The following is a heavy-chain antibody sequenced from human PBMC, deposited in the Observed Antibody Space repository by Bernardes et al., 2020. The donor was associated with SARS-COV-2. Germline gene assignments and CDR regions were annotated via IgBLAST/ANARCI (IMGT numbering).Heavy chain of an antibody. J-gene: IGHJ4*02. CDR1: GFTFDDYA. Sequence: GGSLRLSGAASGFTFDDYAMHGFRQAPGKGRQWVGRIKGKTDGGTTDYAAPVKGRFTISRDDSKNTLYLQMNSLRAEDTALYYCAKDIADGYNWGGAFDYWGQGTLVTVSS. V-gene: IGHV3-15*05. D-gene: IGHD5-12*01. CDR2: IKGKTDGGTT. CDR3: AKDIADGYNWGGAFDY.